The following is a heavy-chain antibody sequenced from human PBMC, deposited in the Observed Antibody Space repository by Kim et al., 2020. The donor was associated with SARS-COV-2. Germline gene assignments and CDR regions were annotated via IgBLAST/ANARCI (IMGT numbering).Heavy chain of an antibody. CDR3: ARQTVVTRNWFDP. D-gene: IGHD2-15*01. J-gene: IGHJ5*02. Sequence: YSPSFRGHVTISADKSISTAYLQWSSLKASDTAMYYCARQTVVTRNWFDPWGQGTLVTVSS. V-gene: IGHV5-10-1*01.